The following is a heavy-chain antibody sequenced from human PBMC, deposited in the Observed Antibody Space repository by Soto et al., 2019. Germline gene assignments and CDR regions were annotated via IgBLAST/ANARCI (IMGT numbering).Heavy chain of an antibody. CDR2: IWYDGSNK. Sequence: GGSLRLSCAASGFTFGSYGMHWVRQAPGKGLQWVAVIWYDGSNKYYADSVKGRFTISRDNSKNTLYLQMNSLRAEDTAMYYCARGLGGYDYFSYYYYMDVWGKGTTVTVSS. V-gene: IGHV3-33*01. J-gene: IGHJ6*03. D-gene: IGHD5-12*01. CDR3: ARGLGGYDYFSYYYYMDV. CDR1: GFTFGSYG.